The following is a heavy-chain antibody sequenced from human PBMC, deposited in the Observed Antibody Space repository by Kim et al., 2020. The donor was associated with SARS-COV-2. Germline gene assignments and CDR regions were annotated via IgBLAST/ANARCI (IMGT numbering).Heavy chain of an antibody. Sequence: ASVKVSCKASGYTFTSYYMHWVRQAPGQGLEWMGIINPSGGSTSYAQKFQGRVTMTRDTSTSTVYMELSSLRSEDTAVYYCASAPDRDYDILTGYFLFDYWGQGTLVTVSS. J-gene: IGHJ4*02. CDR3: ASAPDRDYDILTGYFLFDY. V-gene: IGHV1-46*01. D-gene: IGHD3-9*01. CDR2: INPSGGST. CDR1: GYTFTSYY.